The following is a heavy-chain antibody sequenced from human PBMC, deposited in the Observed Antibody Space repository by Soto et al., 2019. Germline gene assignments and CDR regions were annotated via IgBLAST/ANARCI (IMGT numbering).Heavy chain of an antibody. CDR2: INPGGGYT. CDR1: GYTFTSYY. V-gene: IGHV1-46*01. J-gene: IGHJ6*02. CDR3: ARDPSYYGMDV. Sequence: GASVKVSCKASGYTFTSYYMNWVRQAPGQGLEWLGIINPGGGYTTYAQRFLGRVTMTSDTSTSTVHMELGSLRSEDTAVYYCARDPSYYGMDVWGQGTTVTISS.